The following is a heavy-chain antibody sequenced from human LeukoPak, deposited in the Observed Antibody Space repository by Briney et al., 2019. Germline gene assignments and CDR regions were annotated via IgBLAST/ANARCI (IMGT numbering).Heavy chain of an antibody. CDR2: IYYSGST. CDR3: ARTRAARLFVSAPYDAFDI. V-gene: IGHV4-39*07. CDR1: GCSISSGSYY. D-gene: IGHD2-15*01. Sequence: SETLSLTCTVSGCSISSGSYYGGWSRQPPGKGLEWSGSIYYSGSTYYNPSLKSRVTISVDTSKNQFSLKLSSVTAADTAVYYCARTRAARLFVSAPYDAFDIWGQGTMVTVS. J-gene: IGHJ3*02.